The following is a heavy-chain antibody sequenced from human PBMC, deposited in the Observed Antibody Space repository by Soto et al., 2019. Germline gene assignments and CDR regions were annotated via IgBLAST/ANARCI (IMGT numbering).Heavy chain of an antibody. CDR2: IYYSGST. J-gene: IGHJ4*02. CDR3: ARLNIVATLGDY. Sequence: SETLSLTCTVSGGSISSSSYYWGWIRQPPGKGLEWIGSIYYSGSTYYNPSLKSRVTISVDTSKNQFSLKLSSVTAADTAVYYCARLNIVATLGDYWGQGTLVTVSS. D-gene: IGHD5-12*01. CDR1: GGSISSSSYY. V-gene: IGHV4-39*01.